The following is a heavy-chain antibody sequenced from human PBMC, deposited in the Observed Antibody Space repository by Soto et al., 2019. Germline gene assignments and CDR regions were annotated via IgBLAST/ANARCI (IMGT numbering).Heavy chain of an antibody. CDR2: IYPEDSET. D-gene: IGHD2-2*01. Sequence: GESLKISCKGSGYSFTNYWIGWVRQMPGKDLEWIGIIYPEDSETNYSPSFQGHVTISADKSISTAYLQWSSLKASDTAMYYCARHSNQLLGFDYWGQGTLVTVSS. CDR1: GYSFTNYW. V-gene: IGHV5-51*01. CDR3: ARHSNQLLGFDY. J-gene: IGHJ4*02.